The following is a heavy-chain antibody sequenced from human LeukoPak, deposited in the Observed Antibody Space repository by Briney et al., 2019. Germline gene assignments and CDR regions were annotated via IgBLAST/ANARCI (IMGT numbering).Heavy chain of an antibody. D-gene: IGHD1-26*01. J-gene: IGHJ3*02. CDR2: IWNDASDE. CDR3: AFEIGRSQGAFDI. Sequence: GGSLRLSCAASGFTFSKYAMHWVRQTPGKGLEWVAAIWNDASDENYADSVKGRVTISSDNSKNTLYLQMNSLRAEDTAVYYCAFEIGRSQGAFDIWGQGTMITVSS. V-gene: IGHV3-33*01. CDR1: GFTFSKYA.